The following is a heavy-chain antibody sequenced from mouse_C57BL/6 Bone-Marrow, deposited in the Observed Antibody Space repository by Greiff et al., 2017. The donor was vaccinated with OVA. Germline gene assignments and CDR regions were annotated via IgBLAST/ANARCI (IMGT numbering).Heavy chain of an antibody. V-gene: IGHV5-15*01. CDR2: ISNLAYSI. CDR3: ARRATMVTTEYAMDY. Sequence: EVMLVESGGGLVQPGGSLKLSCAASGFTFSDYGMAWVRQAPRKGPEWVAFISNLAYSIYYADTVTGRFTISRENAKNTLYLEMSSLRSEDTAMYYCARRATMVTTEYAMDYWGQGTSVTVSS. D-gene: IGHD2-2*01. CDR1: GFTFSDYG. J-gene: IGHJ4*01.